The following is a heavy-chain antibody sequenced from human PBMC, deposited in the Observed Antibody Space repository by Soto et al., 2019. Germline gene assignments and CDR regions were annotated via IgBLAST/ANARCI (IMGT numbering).Heavy chain of an antibody. D-gene: IGHD7-27*01. Sequence: SETLSLTCTVSGGSISSGGYYWSWIRQHPGKGLEWIGYIYYSGSTYYNPSLKSRVTISVDTSKNQFSLKLTSVTAADTAVYFCARGRYCLTGRCFPNWFDSWGQGALVTVSS. J-gene: IGHJ5*01. CDR3: ARGRYCLTGRCFPNWFDS. CDR1: GGSISSGGYY. V-gene: IGHV4-31*03. CDR2: IYYSGST.